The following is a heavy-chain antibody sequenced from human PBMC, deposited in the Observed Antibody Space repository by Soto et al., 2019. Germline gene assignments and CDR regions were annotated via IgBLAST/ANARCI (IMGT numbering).Heavy chain of an antibody. J-gene: IGHJ5*02. V-gene: IGHV3-33*01. CDR2: IWYDGSNK. Sequence: GGSLRLSCAASGFTFSSYGMHWVRQAPGKGLEWVAVIWYDGSNKYYADSVKGRFTISRDNSKNTLYLQMNSLRSDDTAVYYCARVPFNDNYGDYGKFDPWGQGTLVTVSS. CDR3: ARVPFNDNYGDYGKFDP. D-gene: IGHD4-17*01. CDR1: GFTFSSYG.